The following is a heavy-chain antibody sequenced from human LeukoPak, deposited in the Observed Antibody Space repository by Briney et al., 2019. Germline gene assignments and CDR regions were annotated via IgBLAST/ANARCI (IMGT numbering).Heavy chain of an antibody. J-gene: IGHJ4*02. Sequence: GGSLRLSCAASGLTLRSYEMIWVRQAPAKGREGVSYISSSCSNKYYAASAQGRFTNSRDNAKNSLYLQMNSLRAEDTAVYYCARGPPYYYDSSVYPVVFDYWGQGTLVTVSS. CDR3: ARGPPYYYDSSVYPVVFDY. V-gene: IGHV3-48*03. CDR2: ISSSCSNK. CDR1: GLTLRSYE. D-gene: IGHD3-22*01.